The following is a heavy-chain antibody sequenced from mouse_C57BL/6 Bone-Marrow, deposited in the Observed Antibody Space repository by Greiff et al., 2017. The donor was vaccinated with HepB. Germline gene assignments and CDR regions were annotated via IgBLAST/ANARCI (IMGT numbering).Heavy chain of an antibody. CDR1: GYTFTDYY. CDR2: IYPGSGNT. Sequence: VQLQQSGAELVRPGASVKLSCKASGYTFTDYYINWVKQRPGQGLEWIARIYPGSGNTYYNEKFKGKATLTAEKSSSTAYMQLSSLTSEDSAVYFCARGQTTVVATVDYWGQGTTLTVSS. CDR3: ARGQTTVVATVDY. V-gene: IGHV1-76*01. D-gene: IGHD1-1*01. J-gene: IGHJ2*01.